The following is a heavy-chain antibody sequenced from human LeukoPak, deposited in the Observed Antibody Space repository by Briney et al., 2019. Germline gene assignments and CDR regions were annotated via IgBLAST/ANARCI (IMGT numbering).Heavy chain of an antibody. D-gene: IGHD2-2*01. CDR3: ARGDCSSTSCYAHNNWFDP. CDR2: IYYSGST. V-gene: IGHV4-59*01. CDR1: GGSISSYY. J-gene: IGHJ5*02. Sequence: SETLSLTCTVSGGSISSYYWGWIRQPPGKGLEWIGYIYYSGSTNYNPSLKSRVTISVDTSKNQFSLKLSSVTAADTAVYYCARGDCSSTSCYAHNNWFDPWGQGTLVTVSS.